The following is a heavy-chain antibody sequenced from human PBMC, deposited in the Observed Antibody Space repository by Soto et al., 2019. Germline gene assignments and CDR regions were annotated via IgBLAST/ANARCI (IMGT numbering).Heavy chain of an antibody. CDR1: GFTFSDYY. V-gene: IGHV3-11*01. CDR3: ARVGYDFWSGPQDYYYMDV. CDR2: ISSSGSTI. J-gene: IGHJ6*03. Sequence: TGGSLRLSCAASGFTFSDYYMSWIRQAPGKGLEWVSYISSSGSTIYYADSVKGRFTISRDNAKNSLYLQMNSLRAEDTAVYYCARVGYDFWSGPQDYYYMDVWGKGTTVTVSS. D-gene: IGHD3-3*01.